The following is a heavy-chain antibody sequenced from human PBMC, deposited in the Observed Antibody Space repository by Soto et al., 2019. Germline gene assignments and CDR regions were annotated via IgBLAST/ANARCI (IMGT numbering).Heavy chain of an antibody. D-gene: IGHD3-10*01. Sequence: GSLRLSCTASGFTFSSYSMNWVRQAPGKGLEWVSYISSSSSTIYYADSVKGRFTISRDNAKNSLYLQMNSLRDEDTAVYYCARDYYGSGSYFLYYYYYGMDVWGQGTTVTVSS. J-gene: IGHJ6*02. CDR3: ARDYYGSGSYFLYYYYYGMDV. CDR2: ISSSSSTI. V-gene: IGHV3-48*02. CDR1: GFTFSSYS.